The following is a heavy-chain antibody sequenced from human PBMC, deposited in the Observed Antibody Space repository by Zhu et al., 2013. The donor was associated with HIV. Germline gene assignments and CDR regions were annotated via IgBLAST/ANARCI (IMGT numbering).Heavy chain of an antibody. CDR3: ARGGGSGYYFDY. CDR1: GFTFSSYA. J-gene: IGHJ4*02. D-gene: IGHD1-1*01. CDR2: ISYDGSNK. V-gene: IGHV3-30-3*01. Sequence: VQLVESGGGVVQPGRSLRLSCAASGFTFSSYAMHWVRQAPGKGLEWVAVISYDGSNKYYADSVKGRFTISRDNSKNTLYLQMNSLRAEDTAVYYCARGGGSGYYFDYWGQGTLVTVSS.